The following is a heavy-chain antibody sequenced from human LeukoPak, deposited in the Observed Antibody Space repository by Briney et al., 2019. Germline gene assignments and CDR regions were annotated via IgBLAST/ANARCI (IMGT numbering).Heavy chain of an antibody. CDR2: IYPGDSDT. CDR3: ARRLIRGYNWFDP. J-gene: IGHJ5*02. V-gene: IGHV5-51*01. D-gene: IGHD4-23*01. Sequence: GASLKISCKGSGYSFTSYWDGWVRQMPGKGLEWMGIIYPGDSDTRYSPSFQGQVTISADKSISTAYLQWSSLKASDTAMYYCARRLIRGYNWFDPWGQGTLVTVSS. CDR1: GYSFTSYW.